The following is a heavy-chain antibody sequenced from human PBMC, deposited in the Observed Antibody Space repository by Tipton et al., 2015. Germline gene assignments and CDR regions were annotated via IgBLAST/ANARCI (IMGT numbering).Heavy chain of an antibody. CDR1: GGSISRSSYY. D-gene: IGHD4-23*01. CDR2: IYYSGST. J-gene: IGHJ4*02. V-gene: IGHV4-39*07. Sequence: LRLSCTVSGGSISRSSYYWGWIRQPPGKGLEWIGSIYYSGSTYYNPSLKSRVTMSRDTSKNQFSLKLTSVTAADTAVYYCARARGRHGGLFDSWGQGILVTVSS. CDR3: ARARGRHGGLFDS.